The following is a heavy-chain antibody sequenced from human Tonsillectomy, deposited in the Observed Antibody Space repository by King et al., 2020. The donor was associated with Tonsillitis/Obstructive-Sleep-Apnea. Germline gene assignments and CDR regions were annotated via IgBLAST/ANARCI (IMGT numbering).Heavy chain of an antibody. CDR1: GYIFTRYY. CDR3: ARDDVVGRYIDS. V-gene: IGHV1-46*01. J-gene: IGHJ4*02. Sequence: VQLVESGAEVKTPGASVKVSCKASGYIFTRYYIHWVRQARGQGLEWMGIINPSDGITTYAQKFQGRVTMTTDTSASIVYLELSSLRSEATAVYYCARDDVVGRYIDSWGQGTLVTVSS. CDR2: INPSDGIT. D-gene: IGHD1-14*01.